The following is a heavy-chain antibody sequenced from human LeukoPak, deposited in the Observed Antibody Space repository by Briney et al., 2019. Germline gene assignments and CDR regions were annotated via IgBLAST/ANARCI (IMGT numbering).Heavy chain of an antibody. CDR3: AREGANYYGSGSYY. D-gene: IGHD3-10*01. CDR1: GFTFSSYA. CDR2: ISGSGGST. Sequence: GGSLRLSCAASGFTFSSYAMSWVRQAPGKGLEWVSAISGSGGSTYYADSVKGRFTISRDNSKNTLYLQMNSLRSEDTAVYYCAREGANYYGSGSYYWGQGTLVTVSS. J-gene: IGHJ4*02. V-gene: IGHV3-23*01.